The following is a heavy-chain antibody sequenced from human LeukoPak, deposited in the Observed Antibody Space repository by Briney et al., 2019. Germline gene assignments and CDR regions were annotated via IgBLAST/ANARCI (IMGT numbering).Heavy chain of an antibody. V-gene: IGHV4-4*07. CDR1: GGSISSYY. J-gene: IGHJ6*02. CDR2: IYTSGST. Sequence: PSETLSLTCTVSGGSISSYYWSWIRQAAGKGLEWIGRIYTSGSTNYNPSLKSRVTMSVDTSKNQFSLKLSSVTAADTAVYYCARDGRYCSGGSCYPYYYYYGMDVWGQGTTVTVSS. CDR3: ARDGRYCSGGSCYPYYYYYGMDV. D-gene: IGHD2-15*01.